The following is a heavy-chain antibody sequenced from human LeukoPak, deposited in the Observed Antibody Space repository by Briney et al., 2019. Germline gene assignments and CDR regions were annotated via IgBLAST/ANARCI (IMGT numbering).Heavy chain of an antibody. CDR1: GFTFNSYA. V-gene: IGHV3-23*01. CDR2: ISGSGGST. CDR3: ARDRRGYSSSSYDY. Sequence: GGSLRLSCAASGFTFNSYAMSWVRQAPGKGLEWVSAISGSGGSTYYADSVKGRFTISRDNSKNMLYLQMNSLRAEDTAVYYCARDRRGYSSSSYDYWGQGTLVTVSS. J-gene: IGHJ4*02. D-gene: IGHD6-13*01.